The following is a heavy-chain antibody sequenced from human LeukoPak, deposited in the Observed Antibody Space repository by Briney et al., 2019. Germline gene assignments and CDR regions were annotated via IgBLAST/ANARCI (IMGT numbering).Heavy chain of an antibody. CDR2: IYHSGIT. CDR1: DYSISSGYGYY. Sequence: SETLSLTCTVSDYSISSGYGYYWGWIRQPPGKGLEWIGNIYHSGITYYNHFNSSLKSRVTISVDTSKNQFSLKLSSVTAADTAVYYCARGQSFYSSSWSVYNWFDPWGQGTLVTVSS. V-gene: IGHV4-38-2*02. J-gene: IGHJ5*02. D-gene: IGHD6-13*01. CDR3: ARGQSFYSSSWSVYNWFDP.